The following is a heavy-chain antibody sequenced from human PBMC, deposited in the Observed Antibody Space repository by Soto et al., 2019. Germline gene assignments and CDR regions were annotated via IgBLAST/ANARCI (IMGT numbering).Heavy chain of an antibody. D-gene: IGHD6-13*01. CDR3: ARTGYSSSWVHYYYYYMDV. CDR1: GYTFTSYG. V-gene: IGHV1-18*01. J-gene: IGHJ6*03. Sequence: ASVKVSCKASGYTFTSYGISWVRQAPGQGLEWMGWISAYNGNTNYAQKLQGRVTMTTDTSTSTAYMELRSLRSDDTAVYYCARTGYSSSWVHYYYYYMDVWGKGTTVTVSS. CDR2: ISAYNGNT.